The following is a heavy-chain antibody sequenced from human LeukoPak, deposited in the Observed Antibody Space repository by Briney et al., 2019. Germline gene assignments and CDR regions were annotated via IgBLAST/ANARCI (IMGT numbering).Heavy chain of an antibody. V-gene: IGHV4-59*11. D-gene: IGHD5-18*01. CDR2: LFDSVNT. CDR3: ATIKRGSIFGYFDF. J-gene: IGHJ4*02. Sequence: SETLSLTCAVSGGSISSHYWSWIRQPPGKGLEWIAYLFDSVNTKDNPSLQSRLTLSADTSKNQFSLRLSSVTAADTAVYYCATIKRGSIFGYFDFWGQGIKVTVSS. CDR1: GGSISSHY.